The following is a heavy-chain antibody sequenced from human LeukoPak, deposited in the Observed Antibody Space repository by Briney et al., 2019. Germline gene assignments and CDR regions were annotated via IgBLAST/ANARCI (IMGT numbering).Heavy chain of an antibody. V-gene: IGHV4-4*07. J-gene: IGHJ4*02. CDR1: GGSISSYY. CDR3: ARANSYYDFWSGYLAHYFDY. D-gene: IGHD3-3*01. Sequence: PSETLSLTCTVSGGSISSYYWSWIRQPAGKGLEWIGRIYTSGSPNYNPSLKSRVTMSVDTSKNQFSLKLSSVTAADTAVYYCARANSYYDFWSGYLAHYFDYWGQGTLVTVSS. CDR2: IYTSGSP.